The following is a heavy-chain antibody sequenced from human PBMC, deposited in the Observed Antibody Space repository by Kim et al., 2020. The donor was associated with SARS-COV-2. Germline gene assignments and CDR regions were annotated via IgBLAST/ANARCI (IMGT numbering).Heavy chain of an antibody. Sequence: GGSLRLSCAASGFTFSSYAMSWVRQAPGKGLEWVSGISGSGGSGGDTYYADSVKGRFTISRDNSKNTLYLQMNSLRAEDAAAYYCAKGYYGSGSYYTFDYWGQGTLVTVSS. J-gene: IGHJ4*02. CDR3: AKGYYGSGSYYTFDY. V-gene: IGHV3-23*01. CDR1: GFTFSSYA. CDR2: ISGSGGSGGDT. D-gene: IGHD3-10*01.